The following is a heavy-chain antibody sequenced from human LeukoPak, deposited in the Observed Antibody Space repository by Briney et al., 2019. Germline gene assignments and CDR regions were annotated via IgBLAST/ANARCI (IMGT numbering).Heavy chain of an antibody. V-gene: IGHV4-39*01. Sequence: SETLSLTCTVSGDSISNSGHYWDWIRQSPGKGLEWIGSINHSGTTYYEPSLKSRVTISVDASKNQFSLKLSSVTAADTTIYYCARKKLVARGYFDFWGRGIPVTVSS. D-gene: IGHD6-13*01. CDR3: ARKKLVARGYFDF. CDR1: GDSISNSGHY. J-gene: IGHJ4*02. CDR2: INHSGTT.